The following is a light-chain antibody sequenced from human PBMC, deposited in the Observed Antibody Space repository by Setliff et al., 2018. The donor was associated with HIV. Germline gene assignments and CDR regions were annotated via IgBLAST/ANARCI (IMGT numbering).Light chain of an antibody. CDR3: SSYTRSSTEV. J-gene: IGLJ1*01. CDR1: SSDVGTYHA. CDR2: DVS. V-gene: IGLV2-14*01. Sequence: QSVLTQPTSVSGSPGQSITISCTGTSSDVGTYHAVYWYQQHPGKAPKRMIYDVSTRPSGVSNRFSGSKSGNTASLTISGLQTEDEADYYCSSYTRSSTEVFGTGTKGTVL.